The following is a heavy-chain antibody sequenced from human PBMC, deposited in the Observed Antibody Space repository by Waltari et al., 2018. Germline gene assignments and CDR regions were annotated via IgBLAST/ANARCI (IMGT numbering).Heavy chain of an antibody. CDR3: AGGDGGYYYHKMDV. Sequence: QVQLVQSGAEAKKPGSSVRVSYRASGGTFTSDTINWVRQAPGKGLEWMGRIMPDNSETEYAVKFQGRIAVTADKSTGTVYMELSSLRSDDTAVYYCAGGDGGYYYHKMDVWGQGTTVTVSS. CDR2: IMPDNSET. J-gene: IGHJ6*02. V-gene: IGHV1-69*02. D-gene: IGHD3-10*01. CDR1: GGTFTSDT.